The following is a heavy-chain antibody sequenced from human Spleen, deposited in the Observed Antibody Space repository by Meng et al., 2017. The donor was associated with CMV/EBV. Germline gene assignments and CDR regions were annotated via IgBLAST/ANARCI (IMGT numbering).Heavy chain of an antibody. D-gene: IGHD2-21*02. J-gene: IGHJ4*02. CDR2: IYTTGNT. V-gene: IGHV4-61*02. CDR1: GGSSNSGNYY. CDR3: ARGPYYCGGDCYDFDY. Sequence: GPGMLKPSQTLSLTCTVSGGSSNSGNYYWSWSRQPAGKGLEWIGRIYTTGNTNYNPSLERRVSISIDTSQKEFSLELSSVTAADTAVYYCARGPYYCGGDCYDFDYWGQGTLVTVSS.